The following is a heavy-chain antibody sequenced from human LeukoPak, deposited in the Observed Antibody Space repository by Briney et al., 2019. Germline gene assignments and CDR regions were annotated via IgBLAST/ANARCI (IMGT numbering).Heavy chain of an antibody. J-gene: IGHJ4*02. CDR2: INHSGVT. D-gene: IGHD3-22*01. CDR1: GGSFSGYY. V-gene: IGHV4-34*01. CDR3: ARGFLYYYDSSGYVDY. Sequence: SETLSLTCAVYGGSFSGYYYSWIRQPAGKGLEWIGEINHSGVTKYNPSLKSRVTISVDTSKNQFSLKLSSVTAADTAVYYCARGFLYYYDSSGYVDYWGQGTLVTVSS.